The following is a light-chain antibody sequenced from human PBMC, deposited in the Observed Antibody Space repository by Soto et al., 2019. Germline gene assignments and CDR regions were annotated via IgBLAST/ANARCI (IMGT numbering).Light chain of an antibody. CDR3: SSYTSGTTLYV. CDR1: SSDVGGYNY. CDR2: ASS. J-gene: IGLJ1*01. Sequence: QSALTQPASVPGSPGQSITISCTGTSSDVGGYNYVSWYQHHAGKAPRLMIYASSNRPSGVSHRFSGSRSGNTASLTISGLQAEDEADYYCSSYTSGTTLYVFGTGTKLTVL. V-gene: IGLV2-14*01.